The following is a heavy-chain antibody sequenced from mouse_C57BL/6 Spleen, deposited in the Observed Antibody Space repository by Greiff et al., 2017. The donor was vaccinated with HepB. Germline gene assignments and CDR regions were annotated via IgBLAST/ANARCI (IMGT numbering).Heavy chain of an antibody. D-gene: IGHD1-1*01. V-gene: IGHV5-6*01. CDR3: ARGPHYYGSSYWYFDV. CDR2: ISSGGSYT. CDR1: GFTFSSYG. J-gene: IGHJ1*03. Sequence: EVQGVESGGDLVKPGGSLKLSCAASGFTFSSYGMSWVRQTPDKRLEWVATISSGGSYTYYPDSVKGRFTISRDNAKNTLYLQMSSLKSEDTAMYYCARGPHYYGSSYWYFDVWGTGTTVTVSS.